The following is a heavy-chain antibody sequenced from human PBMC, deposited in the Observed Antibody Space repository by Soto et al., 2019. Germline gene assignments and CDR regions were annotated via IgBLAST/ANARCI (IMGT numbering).Heavy chain of an antibody. CDR3: ARGKKGDIVVVPAAIEYYFDY. J-gene: IGHJ4*02. D-gene: IGHD2-2*01. Sequence: PSETLSLTCAVSGGSISSSNWWSWVRQPPGKGLEWIGEIYHSGSTNYNPSLKSRVTISVDKSKNQFSLKLSSVTAADTAVYYCARGKKGDIVVVPAAIEYYFDYWGQGTLVTVSS. V-gene: IGHV4-4*02. CDR1: GGSISSSNW. CDR2: IYHSGST.